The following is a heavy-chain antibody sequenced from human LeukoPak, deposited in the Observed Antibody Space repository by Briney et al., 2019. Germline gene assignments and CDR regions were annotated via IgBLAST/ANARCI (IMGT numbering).Heavy chain of an antibody. CDR3: ARGRWWFAGRPPHYMDV. V-gene: IGHV4-39*07. Sequence: SETLSLTCTVSGDSISSRSYYWDWIRQPPGGGLEGIGSIFYRGTTYYNPSLKSRVTISLDTSKNQFSLKLSSVTAADTAVYYCARGRWWFAGRPPHYMDVWGKGTTVTVFS. D-gene: IGHD6-6*01. J-gene: IGHJ6*03. CDR1: GDSISSRSYY. CDR2: IFYRGTT.